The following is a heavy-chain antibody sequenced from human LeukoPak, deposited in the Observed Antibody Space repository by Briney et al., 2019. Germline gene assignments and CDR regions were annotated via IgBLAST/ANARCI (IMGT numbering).Heavy chain of an antibody. CDR1: GGSISSPIYY. Sequence: PSETLSLTCTVSGGSISSPIYYWGWIRQPPGKGLEWIGSIYYSGSTYDNPSLKSRVTISVDTSKNQFSLKLSSLTAADTAVYYCARSTVDSSGYYGYFRLDAFDIWGQGTMVTVSS. CDR3: ARSTVDSSGYYGYFRLDAFDI. CDR2: IYYSGST. D-gene: IGHD3-22*01. V-gene: IGHV4-39*07. J-gene: IGHJ3*02.